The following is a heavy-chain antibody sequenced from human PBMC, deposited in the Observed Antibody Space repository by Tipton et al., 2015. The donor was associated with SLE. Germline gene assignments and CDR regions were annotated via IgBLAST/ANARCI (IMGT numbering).Heavy chain of an antibody. CDR2: IYSGGST. CDR3: ASARGVARPWVDY. J-gene: IGHJ4*02. Sequence: GSLRLSCAASGFTFSGYAMSWVRQAPGKGLEWVSVIYSGGSTYYADSVKGRFTISRDNSKNTLYLQMNSLRAEDTAVYYCASARGVARPWVDYWGQGTLVTVSS. CDR1: GFTFSGYA. D-gene: IGHD2-15*01. V-gene: IGHV3-23*03.